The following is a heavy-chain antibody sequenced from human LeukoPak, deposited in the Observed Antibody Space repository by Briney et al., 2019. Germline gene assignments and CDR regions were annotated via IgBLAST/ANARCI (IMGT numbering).Heavy chain of an antibody. J-gene: IGHJ4*02. Sequence: ASVKVSCKASGYTFTSYYMHWVRQAPGQGLEWMGIINPSGGSTSYAQKFQGRVTMTRDTSTSTVYMELGSLRSEDTAVYYCAREDIVVVPAAIPFDYWGQGTLVTVSS. V-gene: IGHV1-46*01. CDR3: AREDIVVVPAAIPFDY. D-gene: IGHD2-2*02. CDR2: INPSGGST. CDR1: GYTFTSYY.